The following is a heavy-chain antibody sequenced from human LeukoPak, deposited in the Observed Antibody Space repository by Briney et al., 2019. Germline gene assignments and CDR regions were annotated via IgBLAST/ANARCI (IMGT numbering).Heavy chain of an antibody. CDR2: ISAYNGNT. D-gene: IGHD6-6*01. V-gene: IGHV1-18*01. CDR3: ARHSSSSSFLDY. CDR1: GYTFTSYG. J-gene: IGHJ4*02. Sequence: ASVKVSCKASGYTFTSYGISWVRQAPGQGLEWMGWISAYNGNTSYAQKLQGRVTMTTDTSTSTAYMELRSLRSDDTVVYYCARHSSSSSFLDYWGQGTLVTVSS.